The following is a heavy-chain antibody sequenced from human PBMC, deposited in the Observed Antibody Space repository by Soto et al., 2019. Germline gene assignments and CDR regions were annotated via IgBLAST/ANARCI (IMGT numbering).Heavy chain of an antibody. CDR1: GYSFTDYY. Sequence: GASVKVSCKTSGYSFTDYYLHWVRQAPGQGLVWMGWINPNTGGPMYAQKFQGRVTMTRDTSITTAYMELSRLRSDDTAVYYCARDKGPAYSSGRIGYYLDGWAQGNLVTVSS. J-gene: IGHJ4*02. V-gene: IGHV1-2*02. CDR3: ARDKGPAYSSGRIGYYLDG. D-gene: IGHD6-19*01. CDR2: INPNTGGP.